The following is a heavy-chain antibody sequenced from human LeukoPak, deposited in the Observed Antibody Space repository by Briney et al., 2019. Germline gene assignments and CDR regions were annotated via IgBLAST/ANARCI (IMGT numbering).Heavy chain of an antibody. CDR1: GFTVSSNY. Sequence: GGSLRLSCAASGFTVSSNYMSWVRQAPGKGLEWVSVIYSGGSTHYADSVKGRFTISRDNSKNTLYLQMNSLRAEDTAVYYCARDPYYYDSSGYYYGMDVWGQGTTVTVSS. CDR2: IYSGGST. CDR3: ARDPYYYDSSGYYYGMDV. J-gene: IGHJ6*02. D-gene: IGHD3-22*01. V-gene: IGHV3-53*01.